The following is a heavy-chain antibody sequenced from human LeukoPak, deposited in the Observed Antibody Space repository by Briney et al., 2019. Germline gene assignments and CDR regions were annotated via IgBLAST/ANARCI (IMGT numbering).Heavy chain of an antibody. CDR3: ARGYAECWFDP. CDR2: INHSGST. J-gene: IGHJ5*02. V-gene: IGHV4-34*01. CDR1: GGSFSGYY. Sequence: PSETLSLTCAVYGGSFSGYYWSWVRQPPGKGLEWIGEINHSGSTNYNPSLKSRVTISVDTSKNQFSLKLSSVTAADTAVYYCARGYAECWFDPWGQGTLVTVSS. D-gene: IGHD2-2*01.